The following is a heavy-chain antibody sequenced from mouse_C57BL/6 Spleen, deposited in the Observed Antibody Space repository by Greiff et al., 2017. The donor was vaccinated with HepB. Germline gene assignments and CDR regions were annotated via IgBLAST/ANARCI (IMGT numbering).Heavy chain of an antibody. J-gene: IGHJ4*01. CDR3: ARKGEGFHNGKDD. CDR2: IYPGSGST. D-gene: IGHD6-1*01. Sequence: QVQLQQSGAELVKPGASVKMSCTASGYTFNSYWITWVKQRPGQGLEWIGDIYPGSGSTNYNGKFKSKATLTVDTSSSTAYMQLSSLTSEDSAVYDCARKGEGFHNGKDDWGQGTTVTVSS. CDR1: GYTFNSYW. V-gene: IGHV1-55*01.